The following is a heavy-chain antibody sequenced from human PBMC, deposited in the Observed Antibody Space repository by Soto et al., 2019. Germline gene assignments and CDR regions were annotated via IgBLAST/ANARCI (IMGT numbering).Heavy chain of an antibody. J-gene: IGHJ5*02. CDR2: IHYSGST. D-gene: IGHD2-15*01. V-gene: IGHV4-34*11. Sequence: SETLSLTCAVYGGSFSGYYWSLIRQSPGKGLEWIGYIHYSGSTKANPSIKSRVTISVDTSKNPFSLHLSSVTAASTAVYYCARATLCSRGSCYRFDPWGQGTMVTVSS. CDR1: GGSFSGYY. CDR3: ARATLCSRGSCYRFDP.